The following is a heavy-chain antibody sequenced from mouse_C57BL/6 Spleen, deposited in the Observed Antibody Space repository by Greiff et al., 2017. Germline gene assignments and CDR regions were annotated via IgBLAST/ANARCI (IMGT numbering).Heavy chain of an antibody. Sequence: QVQLQQSGAELVRPGTSVKMSCKASGYTFTNYWIGWAKQRPGHGLEWIGDIYPGGGYTNYNEKFKGKATLTADKSSSTAYMQFSSLTSEDSAIYYCARYNDYDVYAMDYWGQGTSVTVSS. D-gene: IGHD2-4*01. CDR3: ARYNDYDVYAMDY. CDR1: GYTFTNYW. CDR2: IYPGGGYT. J-gene: IGHJ4*01. V-gene: IGHV1-63*01.